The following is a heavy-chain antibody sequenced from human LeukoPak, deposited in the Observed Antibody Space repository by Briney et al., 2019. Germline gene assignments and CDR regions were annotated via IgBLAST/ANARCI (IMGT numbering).Heavy chain of an antibody. V-gene: IGHV3-64D*06. CDR3: VNHGSGRITN. Sequence: PGGSLRLSCSASGFAFSSYAMHWVRRAPGKGLEYVSAISSSGGSTYYADSVKGRFTISRDNSKNTLYLQMSSLRAEDTAVYYCVNHGSGRITNWGQGTLVTVSS. J-gene: IGHJ4*02. CDR2: ISSSGGST. CDR1: GFAFSSYA. D-gene: IGHD3-10*01.